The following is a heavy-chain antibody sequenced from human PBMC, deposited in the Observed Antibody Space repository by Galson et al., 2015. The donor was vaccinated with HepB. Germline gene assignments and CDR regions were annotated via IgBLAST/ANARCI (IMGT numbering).Heavy chain of an antibody. J-gene: IGHJ4*02. CDR3: AKGRGPGAAAGGVDF. CDR2: IYHRGSI. D-gene: IGHD6-13*01. V-gene: IGHV4-39*07. Sequence: LSLTCTVSGDSISSDTYYWGWIRQPPGKGLEWIGSIYHRGSIYYNPSLKSRVTISVDTSKNYFSLKLSSVTAADTAIYYCAKGRGPGAAAGGVDFWGQGTLVTVSS. CDR1: GDSISSDTYY.